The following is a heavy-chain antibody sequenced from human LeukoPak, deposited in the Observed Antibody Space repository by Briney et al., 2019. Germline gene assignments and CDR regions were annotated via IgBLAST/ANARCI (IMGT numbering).Heavy chain of an antibody. V-gene: IGHV4-59*01. CDR1: GGSISSYY. CDR3: AREVWDYGGSKGLFDY. CDR2: IYYSGST. D-gene: IGHD4-23*01. Sequence: SEALSLTCTVSGGSISSYYWNWIRQPPGKGLEWIGYIYYSGSTNYNPSLKSRVTISVDTSKNQFSLKLSSVTAADTAVYYCAREVWDYGGSKGLFDYWGQGTLVTVSS. J-gene: IGHJ4*02.